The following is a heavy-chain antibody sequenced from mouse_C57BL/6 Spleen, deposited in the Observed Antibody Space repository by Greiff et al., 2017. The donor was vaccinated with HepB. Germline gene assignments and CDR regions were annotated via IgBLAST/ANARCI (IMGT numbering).Heavy chain of an antibody. CDR1: GYAFSSSW. CDR2: IYSGNGDT. V-gene: IGHV1-82*01. J-gene: IGHJ4*01. Sequence: QVQLKQSGPELVKPGASVKISCKASGYAFSSSWMNWVKQRPGKGLEWLGRIYSGNGDTNYNGKFKGKATLTADKSSSTAYMQLSSLTSEESAVYCSARDYRAMDYWGQGISVTVSS. D-gene: IGHD2-13*01. CDR3: ARDYRAMDY.